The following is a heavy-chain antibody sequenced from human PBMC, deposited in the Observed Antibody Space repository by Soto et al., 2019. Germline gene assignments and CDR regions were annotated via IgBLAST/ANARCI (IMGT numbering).Heavy chain of an antibody. CDR3: AKGRSYYYYYGVDV. Sequence: GGSLRLSCVASGFTFSDHYMTWIRQAPGKGLEWLSYVSTSSSYTNYADSVKGRFTISRDNAMNSLYLQMNSLRAEDTALYYCAKGRSYYYYYGVDVWGQGTTVTVSS. J-gene: IGHJ6*02. CDR2: VSTSSSYT. CDR1: GFTFSDHY. V-gene: IGHV3-11*05.